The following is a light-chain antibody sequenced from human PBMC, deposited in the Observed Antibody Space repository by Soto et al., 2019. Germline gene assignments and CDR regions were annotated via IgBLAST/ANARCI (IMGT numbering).Light chain of an antibody. J-gene: IGLJ1*01. CDR1: TCTIGSNY. CDR3: ATWDDSLNGFYV. V-gene: IGLV1-47*01. CDR2: RNN. Sequence: QSVLTQPPSESGTRGQGVTISCSGITCTIGSNYVYWYQQLPGTAPKLLIYRNNQRTSGVPDRFSGSKSGTSASLAISGLRYEDEADYFCATWDDSLNGFYVFGTGTKVTVL.